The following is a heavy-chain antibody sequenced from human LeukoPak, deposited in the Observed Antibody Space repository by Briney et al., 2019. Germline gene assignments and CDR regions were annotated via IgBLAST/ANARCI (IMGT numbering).Heavy chain of an antibody. Sequence: PGGSLRLSRAASGFTFSSYSMNWVRQAPGKGLEWVSSISSSSSYIYYADSVKGRFTISRDNAKNSLYLQMNSLRAEDTAVYYCARDATMVRGVNHFDYWGQGTLVTVSS. V-gene: IGHV3-21*01. CDR1: GFTFSSYS. J-gene: IGHJ4*02. D-gene: IGHD3-10*01. CDR3: ARDATMVRGVNHFDY. CDR2: ISSSSSYI.